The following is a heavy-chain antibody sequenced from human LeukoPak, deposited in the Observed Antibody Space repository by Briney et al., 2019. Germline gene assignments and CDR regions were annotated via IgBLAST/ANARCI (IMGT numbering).Heavy chain of an antibody. CDR2: ISSTGSTI. J-gene: IGHJ4*02. V-gene: IGHV3-48*03. D-gene: IGHD3-10*01. CDR1: GFTFSSYE. Sequence: GGSLRLSCAASGFTFSSYEMSWVRQAPGKGLEWVSYISSTGSTIYYADSVKGRFTISRDNAKNSLYLRMNSLRAEDTAVYYCASRVPGGTGFFDYWGQGTLVTVSS. CDR3: ASRVPGGTGFFDY.